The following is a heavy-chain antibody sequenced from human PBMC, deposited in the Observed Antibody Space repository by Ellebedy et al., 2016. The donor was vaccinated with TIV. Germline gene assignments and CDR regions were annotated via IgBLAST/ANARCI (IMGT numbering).Heavy chain of an antibody. Sequence: GESLKISCAASGFTFSSYGMHWVRQAPGKGLEWVSSVSGSRKTKYYADSVKGRFTISRDNAQNSLYLQMNSLRADDTAVYYCARDNYYDPLDVWGQGTMVTVSS. J-gene: IGHJ3*01. D-gene: IGHD3-22*01. V-gene: IGHV3-48*01. CDR2: VSGSRKTK. CDR3: ARDNYYDPLDV. CDR1: GFTFSSYG.